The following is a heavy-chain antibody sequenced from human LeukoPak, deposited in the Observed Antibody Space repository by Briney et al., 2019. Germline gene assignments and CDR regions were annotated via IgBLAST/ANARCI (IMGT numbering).Heavy chain of an antibody. CDR1: GGSVSSGGYY. CDR2: IHYSGST. CDR3: ARDHMVRQPL. D-gene: IGHD3-10*01. Sequence: SETLSLTCTVSGGSVSSGGYYWSWIRQRPGKGLEWIGYIHYSGSTSYNPSLKSRLTISVDTSKSQFSLKLSSVTAADTAVYYCARDHMVRQPLWGQGTLVTVSS. V-gene: IGHV4-31*03. J-gene: IGHJ4*02.